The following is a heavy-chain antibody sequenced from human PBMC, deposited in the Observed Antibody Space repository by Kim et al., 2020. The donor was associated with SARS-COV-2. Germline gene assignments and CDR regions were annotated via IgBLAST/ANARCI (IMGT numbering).Heavy chain of an antibody. V-gene: IGHV3-9*01. CDR2: ISWNMGSI. J-gene: IGHJ4*02. CDR3: AKVHYYESFYYFDY. D-gene: IGHD3-22*01. CDR1: GFTFDDYA. Sequence: GGSLRLSCAASGFTFDDYAMHWVRQAPGKGLEWVSGISWNMGSIGYADSVKGRFTISRDNAKNSLYLQMNSLRAEDTALYYCAKVHYYESFYYFDYWGQGTLVTVSS.